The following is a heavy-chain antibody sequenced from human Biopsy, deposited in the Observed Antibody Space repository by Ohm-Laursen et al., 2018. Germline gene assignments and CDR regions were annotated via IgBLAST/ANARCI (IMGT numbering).Heavy chain of an antibody. V-gene: IGHV4-34*01. Sequence: QTLSLTCAVYGGTYSGYYWSWIRQPPGKGLEWIGEVHHDGRANYNPSLKSRVTISGDMSKKQFSLKLSGVTAADTAVYYCARFIVPSLHCSNGVCPIRWFDPWGQGTLVTVFS. D-gene: IGHD2-2*01. CDR2: VHHDGRA. J-gene: IGHJ5*02. CDR1: GGTYSGYY. CDR3: ARFIVPSLHCSNGVCPIRWFDP.